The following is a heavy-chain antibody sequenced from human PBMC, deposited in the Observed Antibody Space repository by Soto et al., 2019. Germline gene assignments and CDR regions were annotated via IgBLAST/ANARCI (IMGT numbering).Heavy chain of an antibody. Sequence: SETLSLTCAVSGGSISSGGYSWSWIRQPPGKGLEWIGYIYHSGSTYYNPSLKSRVTISVDRSKNQFSLKLSSVTAADTAVYYCARGMTIVTTIDYWGQGTLVTVSS. CDR3: ARGMTIVTTIDY. J-gene: IGHJ4*02. CDR1: GGSISSGGYS. V-gene: IGHV4-30-2*01. CDR2: IYHSGST. D-gene: IGHD4-4*01.